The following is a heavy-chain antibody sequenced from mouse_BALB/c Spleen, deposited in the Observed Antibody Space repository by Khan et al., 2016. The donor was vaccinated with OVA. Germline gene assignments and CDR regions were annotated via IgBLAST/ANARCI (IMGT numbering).Heavy chain of an antibody. CDR3: ARGRIDY. D-gene: IGHD1-1*01. V-gene: IGHV1-7*01. Sequence: VQLLESGAELAKPGASVKMSCKASGYTFTSYWMHWIKQRPGQGLEWIGYINPTSGYTDYNQKFKDKATLTADKSSSTAYMQLNSLTSDDSAVYYCARGRIDYWGQGTTLTVSS. J-gene: IGHJ2*01. CDR2: INPTSGYT. CDR1: GYTFTSYW.